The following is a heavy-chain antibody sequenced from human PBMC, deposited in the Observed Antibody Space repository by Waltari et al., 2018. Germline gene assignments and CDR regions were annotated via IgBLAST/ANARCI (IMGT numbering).Heavy chain of an antibody. D-gene: IGHD3-9*01. V-gene: IGHV3-15*01. CDR3: TKDRGGYYDPLTRYYTDFLLDY. Sequence: EVQLVESGGGLVKPGGSLRLSCAASGFTFSNAWMNWVRQAPGKGLEWVGRIKGQSHGGTTDYAAPVKGRFTISRDDSKNTLYLQMNSLKTEDTAVYYCTKDRGGYYDPLTRYYTDFLLDYWGQGTLVTVSS. J-gene: IGHJ4*02. CDR2: IKGQSHGGTT. CDR1: GFTFSNAW.